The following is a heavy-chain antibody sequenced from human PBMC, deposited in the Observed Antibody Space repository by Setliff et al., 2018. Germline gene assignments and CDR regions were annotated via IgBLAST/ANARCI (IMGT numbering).Heavy chain of an antibody. J-gene: IGHJ4*02. V-gene: IGHV4-4*08. Sequence: SETLSLTCTVSGGSISSYYWSWIRQPPGKGLEWIGYVYTSESTNYNPSLKSRVTISVDTSKDQFSLKLSSVTASDTAVYYCARHAITQSLVADYWGQGILVTVSS. CDR1: GGSISSYY. CDR2: VYTSEST. CDR3: ARHAITQSLVADY. D-gene: IGHD2-15*01.